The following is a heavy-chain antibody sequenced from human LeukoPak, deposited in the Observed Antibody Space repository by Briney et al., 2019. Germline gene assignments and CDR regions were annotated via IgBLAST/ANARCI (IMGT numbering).Heavy chain of an antibody. CDR1: GGSISSGSYY. V-gene: IGHV4-61*02. CDR3: AREDPSYYDFWSGYSQWFDP. CDR2: IYTSGST. Sequence: SQTLSLTCTVSGGSISSGSYYWSWIRQPAGKGLEWIGRIYTSGSTNYNPSLKSRVTISVDTSKNQFSLKLSSVTAADTAVYYCAREDPSYYDFWSGYSQWFDPWGQGTLVTVSS. D-gene: IGHD3-3*01. J-gene: IGHJ5*02.